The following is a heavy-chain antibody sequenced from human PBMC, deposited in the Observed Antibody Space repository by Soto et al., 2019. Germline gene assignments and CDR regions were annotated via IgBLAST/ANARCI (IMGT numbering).Heavy chain of an antibody. V-gene: IGHV4-34*01. CDR1: GGSFSGYY. D-gene: IGHD3-3*01. J-gene: IGHJ5*02. CDR2: INHSGST. Sequence: SETLSLTCAVYGGSFSGYYWSWIRQPPGKGLEWIGEINHSGSTNYNPSLKSRVTISVDTSKNQFSLKLSSVTAADTAVYYCARGGPQIFGVVIIRFTKRNWFDPWGQGTLVTVSS. CDR3: ARGGPQIFGVVIIRFTKRNWFDP.